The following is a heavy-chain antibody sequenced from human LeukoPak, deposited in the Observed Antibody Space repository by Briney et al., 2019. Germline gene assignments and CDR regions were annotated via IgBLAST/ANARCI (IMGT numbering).Heavy chain of an antibody. Sequence: GGSLRLSCEASGFTFSTYWMSWVRQAPGKGLEWVANIKEDGSEKYYVDSVKGRFTISRDNAKNSLYLQMNSLRAEDTAVYYCASGYYSRSLDYWGQGALVTVSS. CDR1: GFTFSTYW. CDR2: IKEDGSEK. V-gene: IGHV3-7*01. CDR3: ASGYYSRSLDY. D-gene: IGHD3-22*01. J-gene: IGHJ4*02.